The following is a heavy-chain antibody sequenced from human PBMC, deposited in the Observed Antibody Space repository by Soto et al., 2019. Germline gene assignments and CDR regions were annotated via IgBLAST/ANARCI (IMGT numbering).Heavy chain of an antibody. V-gene: IGHV3-30*18. D-gene: IGHD2-8*01. CDR1: GFTFSSYG. J-gene: IGHJ4*02. CDR2: ISYDGSNK. CDR3: AKDRGVPTLDY. Sequence: QVQLVESGGGVVQPGRSLRLSCAASGFTFSSYGMHWVRQAPGKGLEWVAVISYDGSNKYYADSVKGRFTISRDNSKNTLYLQMNSLRAEDTAVYYCAKDRGVPTLDYWGQGTLVTVSS.